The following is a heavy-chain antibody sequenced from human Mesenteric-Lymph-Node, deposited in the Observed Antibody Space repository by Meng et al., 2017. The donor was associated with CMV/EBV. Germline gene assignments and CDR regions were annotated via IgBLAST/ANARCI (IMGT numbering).Heavy chain of an antibody. CDR1: GFTFDSYT. Sequence: GESLKISCAASGFTFDSYTMTWVRQAPGKGLEWVSSISGSGGNTEYADSVKGRFTISRDNSKNTLFLQMNSLRGEDTAVYYCAKDHGPGDSNKYGLDVWGQGTTVTVSS. CDR2: ISGSGGNT. CDR3: AKDHGPGDSNKYGLDV. J-gene: IGHJ6*02. D-gene: IGHD1-14*01. V-gene: IGHV3-23*01.